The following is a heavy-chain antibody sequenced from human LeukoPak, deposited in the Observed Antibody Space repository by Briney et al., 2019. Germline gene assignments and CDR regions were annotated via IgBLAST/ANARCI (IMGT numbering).Heavy chain of an antibody. CDR1: GGSISSHY. Sequence: SETLSLTCTVSGGSISSHYWSWMRQPPGEGLEWIGYIYYSGSTCYSPSLKSRVTMSVDTSKNQLSLRLSSVTAADTALYYCARCDSGGWFFDSWGQGALVTVSS. D-gene: IGHD6-19*01. V-gene: IGHV4-59*11. CDR2: IYYSGST. J-gene: IGHJ5*01. CDR3: ARCDSGGWFFDS.